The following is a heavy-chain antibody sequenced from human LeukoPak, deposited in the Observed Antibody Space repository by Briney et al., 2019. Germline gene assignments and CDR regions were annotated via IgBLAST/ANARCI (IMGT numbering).Heavy chain of an antibody. Sequence: ASVKVSCKASGYTFTSYGISWVRQAPGQGLEWMGWISAYNGNTNYAQKLPGRVTMTTDTSTSTAYMELRSLRSDDTAVYYCAKSGWPIFHNWFDPWGQGTLVTVSS. V-gene: IGHV1-18*01. CDR1: GYTFTSYG. D-gene: IGHD6-19*01. J-gene: IGHJ5*02. CDR3: AKSGWPIFHNWFDP. CDR2: ISAYNGNT.